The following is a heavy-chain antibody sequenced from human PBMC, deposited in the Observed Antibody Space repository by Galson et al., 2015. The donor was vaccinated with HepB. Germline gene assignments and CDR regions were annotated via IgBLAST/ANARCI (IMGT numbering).Heavy chain of an antibody. J-gene: IGHJ4*02. CDR3: VKDTTMVRGVPDY. V-gene: IGHV3-64D*06. Sequence: SLRLSCAASGFTFSSYAMHWVRQAPGKGLEYVSAISSNGGSTYYADSVKGRFTISRDNSKNTLYLQMSSLRAEDTAVYYCVKDTTMVRGVPDYWGQGTLVTVSS. CDR2: ISSNGGST. D-gene: IGHD3-10*01. CDR1: GFTFSSYA.